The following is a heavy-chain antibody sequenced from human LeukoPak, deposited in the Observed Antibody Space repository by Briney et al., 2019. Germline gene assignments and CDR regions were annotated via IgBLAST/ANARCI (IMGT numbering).Heavy chain of an antibody. CDR2: ISGSADTT. CDR1: GFTVSRYA. D-gene: IGHD3-10*01. J-gene: IGHJ4*02. Sequence: GGSLRLSCAASGFTVSRYAMTWVRQDPGKGLEWVSFISGSADTTYYAESVKGRFTISRDNSKNTLYLHMNSLTADDTAVYFCAKAVGSGSYRHSDYWGQGTLVTVSS. V-gene: IGHV3-23*01. CDR3: AKAVGSGSYRHSDY.